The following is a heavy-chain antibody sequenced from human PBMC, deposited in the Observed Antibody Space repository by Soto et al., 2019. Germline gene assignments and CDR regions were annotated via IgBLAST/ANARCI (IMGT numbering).Heavy chain of an antibody. D-gene: IGHD3-3*01. CDR2: INSDGSST. V-gene: IGHV3-74*01. CDR3: ASAPYYDFWSGYYTGSYYYGMDV. Sequence: GGSLRLSCAASGFTFSSYWMHWVRQAPGKGLVWVSRINSDGSSTSYADSVKGRFTISRDNAKNTLYLQMNSLRAEDTAVYYCASAPYYDFWSGYYTGSYYYGMDVWGQGTTVTV. J-gene: IGHJ6*02. CDR1: GFTFSSYW.